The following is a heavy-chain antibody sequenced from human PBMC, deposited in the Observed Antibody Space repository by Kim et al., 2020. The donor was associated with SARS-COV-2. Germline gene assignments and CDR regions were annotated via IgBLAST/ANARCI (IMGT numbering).Heavy chain of an antibody. J-gene: IGHJ4*02. V-gene: IGHV3-23*01. CDR3: AKDLGVGKQENYFDY. Sequence: DSEKGRFTIPRDNSKNTLYLQMNSLRAEDTAVYYGAKDLGVGKQENYFDYWGQGTLVTVSS. D-gene: IGHD3-16*01.